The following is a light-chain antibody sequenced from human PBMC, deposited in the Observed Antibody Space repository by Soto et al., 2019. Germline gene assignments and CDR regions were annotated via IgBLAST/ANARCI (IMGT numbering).Light chain of an antibody. CDR3: QQRSNWRGT. CDR2: DAS. CDR1: QSISKY. Sequence: EIVLTQSPVTLSLSPGERATLSCRASQSISKYLAWYQQKSGQAPRLLIYDASNRASGIPAKFTGSGSGTAFTLTLSSLEPEDFAVYYCQQRSNWRGTFGGGTKVEIK. V-gene: IGKV3-11*01. J-gene: IGKJ4*01.